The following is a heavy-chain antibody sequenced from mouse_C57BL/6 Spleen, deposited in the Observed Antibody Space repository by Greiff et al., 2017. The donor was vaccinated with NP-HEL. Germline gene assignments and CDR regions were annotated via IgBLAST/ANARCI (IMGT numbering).Heavy chain of an antibody. J-gene: IGHJ2*01. V-gene: IGHV1-53*01. CDR1: GYTFTSYW. CDR3: ARPFFTTVVEEDY. CDR2: INPSNGGT. D-gene: IGHD1-1*01. Sequence: VQLQQSGTELVKPGASVKLSCKASGYTFTSYWMHWVKQRPGQGLEWIGNINPSNGGTNYNEKFKSKATLTVDKSSSTAYMQLSSLTSEDSAVYYCARPFFTTVVEEDYWGQGTTLTVSS.